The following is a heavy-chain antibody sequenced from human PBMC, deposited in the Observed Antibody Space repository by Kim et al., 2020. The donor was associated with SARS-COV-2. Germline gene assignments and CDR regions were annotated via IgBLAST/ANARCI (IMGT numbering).Heavy chain of an antibody. V-gene: IGHV3-48*02. CDR2: TI. Sequence: TINCADSEQGRFTVARDNAKNTLYLQMNRLSDEDAAVYYCARRNYRKYDCWGQGTLVTVSS. CDR3: ARRNYRKYDC. J-gene: IGHJ4*02. D-gene: IGHD1-7*01.